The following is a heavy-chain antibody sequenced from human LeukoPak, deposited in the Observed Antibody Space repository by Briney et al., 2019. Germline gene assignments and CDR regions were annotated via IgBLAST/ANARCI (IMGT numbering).Heavy chain of an antibody. Sequence: AGGSLRLSCATSEFTFSAYAMNWVRQAPGKGLEWVGYISPTGSTMFYAGSVKGRFTISRDNADNSLYLQMKSLRVEDTAMYYCVRGGWRIIETGGDSWGQGTLVTVSS. D-gene: IGHD2-15*01. J-gene: IGHJ4*02. CDR1: EFTFSAYA. CDR3: VRGGWRIIETGGDS. CDR2: ISPTGSTM. V-gene: IGHV3-48*04.